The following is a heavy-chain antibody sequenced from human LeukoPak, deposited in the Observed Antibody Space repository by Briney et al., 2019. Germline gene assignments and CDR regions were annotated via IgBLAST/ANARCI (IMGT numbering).Heavy chain of an antibody. CDR2: IYTSGRT. CDR1: VDSIIRYY. V-gene: IGHV4-4*09. CDR3: SRSAEDYGFWSVYYRGEYNYYMDV. D-gene: IGHD3-3*01. Sequence: SETLSLTCTVSVDSIIRYYGSWMPQPPGEGLECIGYIYTSGRTNQNPDLKSRVTISSDTSMNQFSLMLSSVTAADTAVYYSSRSAEDYGFWSVYYRGEYNYYMDVWGKGTTVTVSS. J-gene: IGHJ6*03.